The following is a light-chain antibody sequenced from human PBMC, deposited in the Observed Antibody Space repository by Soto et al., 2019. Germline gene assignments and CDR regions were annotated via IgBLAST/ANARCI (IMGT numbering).Light chain of an antibody. CDR2: AAS. CDR3: QHGYSTPLT. Sequence: DIQMTQSPSALSASVGDRATITCRASQSISTNLHCYQQKPGKHPNLLIYAASTLQSGVLTRFSGSVSGTDFTLTSSSLQPEDFATYFCQHGYSTPLTFGGGKKVDIK. J-gene: IGKJ4*01. V-gene: IGKV1-39*01. CDR1: QSISTN.